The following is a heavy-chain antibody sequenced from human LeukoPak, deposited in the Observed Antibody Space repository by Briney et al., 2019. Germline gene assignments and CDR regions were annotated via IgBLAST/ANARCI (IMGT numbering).Heavy chain of an antibody. V-gene: IGHV4-59*08. CDR2: IYYSGGT. CDR3: ARHIVVVPAAMGWFDP. J-gene: IGHJ5*02. CDR1: GGSISSYY. Sequence: PSETLSLTCTVSGGSISSYYWSWIRQPPGKGLEWIGYIYYSGGTNYNPSLKSRVTISVDTSKNQFSLKLSSVTAADTAVYYCARHIVVVPAAMGWFDPWGQGTLVTVSS. D-gene: IGHD2-2*01.